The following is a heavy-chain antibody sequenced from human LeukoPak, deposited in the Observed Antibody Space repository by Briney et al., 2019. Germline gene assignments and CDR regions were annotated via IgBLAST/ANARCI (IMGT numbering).Heavy chain of an antibody. Sequence: PSETLSLTCTVSGDSISTSSYYWSWIRQPPGKGLEWIGYIYYSGSTNYNPSLKSRVTISVDTSKNQFSLKLSSVTAADTAVYYCACSFTPFYDSSGYYSDWGQGTLVTVSS. J-gene: IGHJ4*02. CDR2: IYYSGST. CDR1: GDSISTSSYY. V-gene: IGHV4-61*01. D-gene: IGHD3-22*01. CDR3: ACSFTPFYDSSGYYSD.